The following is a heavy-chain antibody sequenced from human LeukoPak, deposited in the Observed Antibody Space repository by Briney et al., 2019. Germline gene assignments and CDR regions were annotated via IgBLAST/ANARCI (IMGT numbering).Heavy chain of an antibody. V-gene: IGHV3-74*01. Sequence: GGSLRLSCVVSGITLSNYGMSWVRQAPGKGLVWVSRINSDGSTTSYADSVKGRFTISRDNAKNTLYLQMNSLRAEDSAMYFCARDYYYYYLGAWGKGTTVTVSS. CDR1: GITLSNYG. CDR3: ARDYYYYYLGA. J-gene: IGHJ6*03. CDR2: INSDGSTT.